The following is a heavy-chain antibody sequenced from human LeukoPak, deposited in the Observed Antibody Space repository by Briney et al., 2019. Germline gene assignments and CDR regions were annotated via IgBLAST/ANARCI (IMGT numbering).Heavy chain of an antibody. D-gene: IGHD4-17*01. J-gene: IGHJ3*02. CDR1: GGSISSSSYY. Sequence: SETLSLTCTVSGGSISSSSYYWGWIRQPPGKGLEWIGSIYYSGSTYYNPSLKSRVTISVDTSKNQFSLKLSSVTAADTAVYYCARSETLDYGDYVQGAFDIRGQGTMVTVSS. CDR2: IYYSGST. V-gene: IGHV4-39*07. CDR3: ARSETLDYGDYVQGAFDI.